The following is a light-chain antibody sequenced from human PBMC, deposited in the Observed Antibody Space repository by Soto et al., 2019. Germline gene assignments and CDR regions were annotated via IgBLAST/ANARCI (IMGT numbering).Light chain of an antibody. CDR2: SNN. Sequence: QPVLTQPPSASGTPGQRVTISCSGSSSNIGGNTVNWYRQLPGTAPKLLMYSNNHRPSGVPDRFSGSKSGTSASLAISGLQSEDEADYYCAAWDDSLNGYVFGSGTKVTVL. CDR3: AAWDDSLNGYV. CDR1: SSNIGGNT. V-gene: IGLV1-44*01. J-gene: IGLJ1*01.